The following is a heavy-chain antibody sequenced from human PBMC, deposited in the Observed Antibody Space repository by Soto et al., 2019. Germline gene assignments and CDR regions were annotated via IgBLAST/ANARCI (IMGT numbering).Heavy chain of an antibody. V-gene: IGHV4-39*01. J-gene: IGHJ4*02. CDR3: ARRQARWYFHS. Sequence: PSETLSLTCTVSRGSISSGTNYWAWIRQPPGKGLEWIANIYYSGSTFYNRSLKSRVTISLDRSKNQFSLKLRSGTAADTALYSCARRQARWYFHSWGQGTL. CDR2: IYYSGST. CDR1: RGSISSGTNY.